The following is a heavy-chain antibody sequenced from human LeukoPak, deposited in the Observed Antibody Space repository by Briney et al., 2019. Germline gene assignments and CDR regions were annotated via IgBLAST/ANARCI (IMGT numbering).Heavy chain of an antibody. J-gene: IGHJ6*03. Sequence: GGSLRLSCAASGFTFSSYAMHWVRQAPGKGLEYVSAISSNGGSTYYANSVKGRFTISRDNSKNTMYLQMGSLRAEDLAVYYCARRAEGYSGSYPYYMDVWGKGTTVTVSS. D-gene: IGHD1-26*01. V-gene: IGHV3-64*01. CDR1: GFTFSSYA. CDR2: ISSNGGST. CDR3: ARRAEGYSGSYPYYMDV.